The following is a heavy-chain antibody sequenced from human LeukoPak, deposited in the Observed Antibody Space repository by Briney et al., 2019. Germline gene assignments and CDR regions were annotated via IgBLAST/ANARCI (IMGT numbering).Heavy chain of an antibody. J-gene: IGHJ4*02. D-gene: IGHD5-18*01. CDR3: ARVDTVMAYYFDL. V-gene: IGHV3-53*04. Sequence: TGGSLRLSCAASGFTVSTNCMTWVRQAPGNGLEWVSTIYSGGTTYYADSVMGRFTISRHNSRNALYLQMNSLRAEDTAVYYCARVDTVMAYYFDLWGQGTLVTVSS. CDR1: GFTVSTNC. CDR2: IYSGGTT.